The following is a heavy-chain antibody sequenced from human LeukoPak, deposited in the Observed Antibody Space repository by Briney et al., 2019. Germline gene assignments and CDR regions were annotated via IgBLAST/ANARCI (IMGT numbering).Heavy chain of an antibody. J-gene: IGHJ4*02. Sequence: LSETLSLTCAVYGGSLSNYYWIWIRQPPGKGLEWIGEINHSGRTHYNPSLKSRVTISIDTSKNQFSLKLSSVTAADTVVYYCAIGAIVGAPRGDYWGQGTPVTVSS. CDR3: AIGAIVGAPRGDY. V-gene: IGHV4-34*01. CDR2: INHSGRT. CDR1: GGSLSNYY. D-gene: IGHD1-26*01.